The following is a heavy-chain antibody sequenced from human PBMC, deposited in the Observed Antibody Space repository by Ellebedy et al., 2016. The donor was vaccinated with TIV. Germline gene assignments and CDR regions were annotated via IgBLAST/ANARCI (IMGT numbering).Heavy chain of an antibody. CDR3: ARIQFAKSGYDPHYYYYYGMDV. Sequence: SGPTLVKPTQTLTLTCTFSGFSLSTSGMCVSWIRQPPGKALEWLARIDWDDDKYYSTSLKTRLTISKDTSKNQVVLTMTNMDPVDTATYYCARIQFAKSGYDPHYYYYYGMDVWGQGTTVTVSS. J-gene: IGHJ6*02. D-gene: IGHD5-12*01. CDR2: IDWDDDK. V-gene: IGHV2-70*11. CDR1: GFSLSTSGMC.